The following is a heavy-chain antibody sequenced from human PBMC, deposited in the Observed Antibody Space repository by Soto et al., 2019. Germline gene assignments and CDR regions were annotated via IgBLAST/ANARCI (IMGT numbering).Heavy chain of an antibody. CDR1: GFSFVNYA. Sequence: LRLSCAASGFSFVNYAMNWVRQAPGKGLEWVSGLSGSGTSTYYADSVKGRFTISRDNSRDTLFLQMNSLAADDTAVYYCAKATTNGGWFNPFDSWGQGALGTVS. CDR2: LSGSGTST. CDR3: AKATTNGGWFNPFDS. D-gene: IGHD6-19*01. J-gene: IGHJ4*02. V-gene: IGHV3-23*01.